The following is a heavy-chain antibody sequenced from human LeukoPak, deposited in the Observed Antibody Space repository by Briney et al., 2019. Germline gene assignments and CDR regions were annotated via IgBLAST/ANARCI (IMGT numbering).Heavy chain of an antibody. J-gene: IGHJ4*02. D-gene: IGHD3-16*02. Sequence: QVQLQESGPGLVKPSQTLSLTCTVSGGSITSGGHYWSWIRQHPGKGLEWIGYIYYTGTTYYNPSLKSRVTISLGTSKNQFSLQLSSVTAADTAVYYCARASRLGELSLGYWGQGTLVTVSS. CDR1: GGSITSGGHY. V-gene: IGHV4-31*03. CDR3: ARASRLGELSLGY. CDR2: IYYTGTT.